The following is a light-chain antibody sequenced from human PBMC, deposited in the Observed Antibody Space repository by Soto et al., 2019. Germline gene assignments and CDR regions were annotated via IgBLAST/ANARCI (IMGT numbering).Light chain of an antibody. V-gene: IGKV1-39*01. Sequence: DIEMTQSPSSLSASVGDRVTITCRASQSISSYLNWYQQKPGKAPKLLIYAASSFQSGVPSRFSGSGSGTDFTLTISSLQPEDFATYYCQQSYSTPFTFGTGTKVDIK. CDR2: AAS. CDR1: QSISSY. J-gene: IGKJ3*01. CDR3: QQSYSTPFT.